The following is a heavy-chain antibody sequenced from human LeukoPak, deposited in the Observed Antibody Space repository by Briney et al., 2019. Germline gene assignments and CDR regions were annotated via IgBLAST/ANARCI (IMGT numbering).Heavy chain of an antibody. CDR1: GYTFTAYF. D-gene: IGHD5-18*01. Sequence: ASVTVSCKASGYTFTAYFMHWVRQAPGQGLDGMGWINPNTGDTNYAQTFQGRVTMTRDTSINTAYMELSRLRSDDTALYYCARPRISSGYIYAYLYWGQGTLVTVSS. V-gene: IGHV1-2*02. J-gene: IGHJ4*02. CDR3: ARPRISSGYIYAYLY. CDR2: INPNTGDT.